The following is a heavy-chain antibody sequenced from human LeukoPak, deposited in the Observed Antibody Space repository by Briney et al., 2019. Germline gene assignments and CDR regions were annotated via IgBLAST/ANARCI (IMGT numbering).Heavy chain of an antibody. J-gene: IGHJ4*02. CDR2: INPNSGGT. V-gene: IGHV1-2*02. Sequence: ASVKVSCKASGYTFTAYYMHWVRQAPGQGLEWMGWINPNSGGTSYAQKFQGRVTMTTDTSISTAYMELSRLRSDDTAVYYCARSTLGIEFDYWGQGSLVTVSS. CDR3: ARSTLGIEFDY. D-gene: IGHD7-27*01. CDR1: GYTFTAYY.